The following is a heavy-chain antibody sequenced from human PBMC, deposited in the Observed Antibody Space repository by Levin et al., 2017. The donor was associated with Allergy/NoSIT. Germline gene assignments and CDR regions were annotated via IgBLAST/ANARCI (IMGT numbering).Heavy chain of an antibody. CDR3: ARDQQQWLVDYYGMDV. V-gene: IGHV3-30*04. CDR2: ISYDGSNK. CDR1: GFTFSSYA. J-gene: IGHJ6*02. D-gene: IGHD6-19*01. Sequence: GGSLRLSCAASGFTFSSYAMHWVRQAPGKGLEWVAVISYDGSNKYYADSVKGRFTISRDNSKNTLYLQMNSLRAEDTAVYYCARDQQQWLVDYYGMDVWGQGTTVTVSS.